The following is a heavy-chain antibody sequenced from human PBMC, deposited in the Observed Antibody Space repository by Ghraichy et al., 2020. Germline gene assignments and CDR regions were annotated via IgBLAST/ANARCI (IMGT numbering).Heavy chain of an antibody. J-gene: IGHJ4*02. V-gene: IGHV4-39*01. CDR2: IYYSGSS. CDR3: ARRQDSGKPYFDS. CDR1: GGSISSGSYY. D-gene: IGHD3-10*01. Sequence: SQTLSLTCTVSGGSISSGSYYWGWIRQPPGKGLEWIGFIYYSGSSYYNPSRKSRVTISVDTSKNQFSLQLRSVTAADTAVYYCARRQDSGKPYFDSWGQGTLVTVSS.